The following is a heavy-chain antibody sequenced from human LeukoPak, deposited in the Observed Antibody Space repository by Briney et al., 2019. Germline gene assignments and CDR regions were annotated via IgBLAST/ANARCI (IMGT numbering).Heavy chain of an antibody. CDR2: IIQDGSEK. CDR1: GFTFSNYW. Sequence: GGSLRLSCAASGFTFSNYWMIWVRQAPGKGLEWVANIIQDGSEKYYVDSVKGRFTISRDNAKNSLYLQMNSLRAEDTAVYYCARGRGYYFDYWGQGTLVTVSS. CDR3: ARGRGYYFDY. D-gene: IGHD3-16*01. J-gene: IGHJ4*02. V-gene: IGHV3-7*01.